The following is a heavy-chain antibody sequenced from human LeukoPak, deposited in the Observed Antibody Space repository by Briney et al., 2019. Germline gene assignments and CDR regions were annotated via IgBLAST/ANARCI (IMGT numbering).Heavy chain of an antibody. D-gene: IGHD1-26*01. J-gene: IGHJ3*02. V-gene: IGHV3-74*01. Sequence: QPGGSLRLSCAAPGFTFSSYWVHWIRQAPEKGLVWVSPINSDGSSTSYADSVKGRFTISRDNAKNTLSLQMNSLRAEDTAVYYCARVGGSNAFDIWGQGTMVIVSS. CDR2: INSDGSST. CDR1: GFTFSSYW. CDR3: ARVGGSNAFDI.